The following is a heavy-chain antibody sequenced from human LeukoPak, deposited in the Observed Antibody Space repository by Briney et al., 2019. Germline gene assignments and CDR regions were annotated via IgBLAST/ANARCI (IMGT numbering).Heavy chain of an antibody. CDR2: IYYSGST. J-gene: IGHJ4*02. CDR1: GGSISSYY. D-gene: IGHD3-9*01. V-gene: IGHV4-59*01. Sequence: SETLSLTCTVSGGSISSYYWSWIRQPPGKGLEWIGYIYYSGSTNYNPSLTSRVTISVDTSKNQFSLKLSSVTAADTAVYYCARGLYDILTGYYVFDYWGQGTLVTVSS. CDR3: ARGLYDILTGYYVFDY.